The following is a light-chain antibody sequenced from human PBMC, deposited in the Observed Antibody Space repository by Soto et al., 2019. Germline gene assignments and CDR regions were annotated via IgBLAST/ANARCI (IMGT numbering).Light chain of an antibody. Sequence: DIQMTQSPSSLSASVGDRVTITCRASQGIATDLGWYQQKPGKAPKRLIYAASSLDSGVPPRFSGSVPGTEFTLAISSLQSEDFATYYCLQVKSYPRTLGQGTKVEIK. CDR2: AAS. CDR1: QGIATD. V-gene: IGKV1-17*01. J-gene: IGKJ1*01. CDR3: LQVKSYPRT.